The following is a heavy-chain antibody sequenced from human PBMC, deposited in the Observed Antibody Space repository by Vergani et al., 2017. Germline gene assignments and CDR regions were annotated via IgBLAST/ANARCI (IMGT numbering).Heavy chain of an antibody. V-gene: IGHV4-39*01. Sequence: QLQLQESGPGLVKPSETLSLTCTVSGGSISSSSYYWGWIRQPPGKGLEWIGSIYYSGGPYYNPSLKSRVTISVDTSKNQFSLKRSSVTAADTAVYYCARITAMIVVVIFDYWGQGTLVTVSS. CDR1: GGSISSSSYY. CDR2: IYYSGGP. CDR3: ARITAMIVVVIFDY. J-gene: IGHJ4*02. D-gene: IGHD3-22*01.